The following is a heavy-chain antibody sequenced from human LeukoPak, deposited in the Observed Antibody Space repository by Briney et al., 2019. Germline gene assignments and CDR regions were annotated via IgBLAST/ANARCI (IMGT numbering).Heavy chain of an antibody. CDR1: GFTFNSYS. V-gene: IGHV3-21*01. J-gene: IGHJ4*02. Sequence: GGSLRLSCAASGFTFNSYSMNSIRQAPGKGLEWVSSITSSSRYIKYSDSVKGRFTISRDNARSSLYLQMNSLRAEDTAVYYCARDSLFYYFDYWGQGTLVTVSS. CDR3: ARDSLFYYFDY. CDR2: ITSSSRYI.